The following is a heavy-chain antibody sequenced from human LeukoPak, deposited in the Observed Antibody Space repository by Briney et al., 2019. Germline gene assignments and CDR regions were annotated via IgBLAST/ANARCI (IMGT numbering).Heavy chain of an antibody. V-gene: IGHV4-59*01. CDR3: ARGTVTTDYFQP. CDR1: GGSISSYH. Sequence: PSETLSLTCTVSGGSISSYHWSWIRQPPGKELEWIGYIYYTGSTNYNPSLKSRVTISVDTSKNQFSLKLSSVTAADTAVYYCARGTVTTDYFQPWGQGTLVTVSS. D-gene: IGHD4-17*01. CDR2: IYYTGST. J-gene: IGHJ1*01.